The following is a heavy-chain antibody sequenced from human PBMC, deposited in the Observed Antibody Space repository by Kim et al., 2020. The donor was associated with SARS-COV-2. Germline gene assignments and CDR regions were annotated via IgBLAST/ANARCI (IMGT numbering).Heavy chain of an antibody. J-gene: IGHJ6*02. CDR3: ARPGGGMDV. Sequence: SETLSLTCTVSGGSISSSSYYWGWIRQPPGKGLEWIGSIYYSGSTYYNPSLKSRVTISVDTSKNQFSLKLSSVTAADTAVYYCARPGGGMDVWGQGTTVTVSS. CDR1: GGSISSSSYY. D-gene: IGHD3-10*01. CDR2: IYYSGST. V-gene: IGHV4-39*01.